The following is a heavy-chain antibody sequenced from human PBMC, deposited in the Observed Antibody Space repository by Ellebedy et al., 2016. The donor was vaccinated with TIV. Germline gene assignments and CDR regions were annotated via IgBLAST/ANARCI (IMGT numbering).Heavy chain of an antibody. CDR2: ISSSGSTI. J-gene: IGHJ6*02. D-gene: IGHD3-16*01. Sequence: PGGSLRLSCAASGFTLSSYEINWVRQAPGEGLYWVSYISSSGSTIYYADSWKGRFTISRDNARDSLYLQMNSLRAEDTAVYYCARGGYGMDVWGQGTTVTVSS. CDR1: GFTLSSYE. V-gene: IGHV3-48*03. CDR3: ARGGYGMDV.